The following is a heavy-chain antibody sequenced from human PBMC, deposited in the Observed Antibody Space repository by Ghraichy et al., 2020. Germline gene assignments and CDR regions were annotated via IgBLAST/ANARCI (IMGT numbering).Heavy chain of an antibody. CDR2: IYYSGST. CDR3: VRSPRGGFDS. Sequence: SETLSLTCTVSGDPISNYYWSWIRQPPGKGLEWIGYIYYSGSTNYNPSLRGRVTISIDTSKNQFSLKLNSVTAADTAVYYCVRSPRGGFDSWGQGTLVTVSS. J-gene: IGHJ4*02. CDR1: GDPISNYY. V-gene: IGHV4-59*12. D-gene: IGHD2-15*01.